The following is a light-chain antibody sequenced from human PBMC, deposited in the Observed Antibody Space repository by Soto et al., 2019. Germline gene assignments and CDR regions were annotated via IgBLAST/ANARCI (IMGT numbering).Light chain of an antibody. CDR2: NVY. V-gene: IGLV2-14*03. J-gene: IGLJ1*01. Sequence: QSALTQPASVSGSPGQSITISCTGTSSDVGAYNFVSWHQQHPGIAPKLIIYNVYDRPSGISYRFSGSKSGNTASLTISGRQGENESDYCCSSYTISRTYVFGTGTKLTVL. CDR3: SSYTISRTYV. CDR1: SSDVGAYNF.